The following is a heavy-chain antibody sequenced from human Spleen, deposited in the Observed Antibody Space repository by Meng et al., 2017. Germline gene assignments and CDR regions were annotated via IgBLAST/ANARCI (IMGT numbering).Heavy chain of an antibody. CDR3: ARDLSNEGSYIYYGMDV. CDR2: ISDSGSSI. J-gene: IGHJ6*02. CDR1: GFTFSDYE. V-gene: IGHV3-48*03. D-gene: IGHD1-26*01. Sequence: GESLKISCAASGFTFSDYEMSWVRQAPGKGLEWVSYISDSGSSIYYTDSVKGRFTISRDNAKNSLYLQMNSLRDEDTAVYYCARDLSNEGSYIYYGMDVWGQGTTVTVSS.